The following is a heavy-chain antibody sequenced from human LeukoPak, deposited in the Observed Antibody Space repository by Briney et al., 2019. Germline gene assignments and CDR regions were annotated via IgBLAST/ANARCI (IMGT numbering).Heavy chain of an antibody. J-gene: IGHJ6*02. D-gene: IGHD2-2*01. Sequence: GGSLRLSCAASGFTFSSYSMNWVRQAPGEGLEWVSSISSSSSYIYYADSVKGRFSISRDNAKNSLYLQMNSLRAEDTAVYYCASLGQYQLLPYYYGMDVWGQGTTVTVSS. CDR3: ASLGQYQLLPYYYGMDV. CDR2: ISSSSSYI. V-gene: IGHV3-21*01. CDR1: GFTFSSYS.